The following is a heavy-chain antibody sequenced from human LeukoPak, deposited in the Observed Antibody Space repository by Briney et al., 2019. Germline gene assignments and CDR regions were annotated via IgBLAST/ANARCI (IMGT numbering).Heavy chain of an antibody. J-gene: IGHJ4*02. D-gene: IGHD1-26*01. CDR1: GGSISSSSYY. CDR2: IYYSGRT. V-gene: IGHV4-39*01. Sequence: SETLSLTCTVSGGSISSSSYYWGWIRQPPGKGLEWIGSIYYSGRTYYNPSLKSRVTISVETSKNKCSLKLSSVTAADTAVYYCARHLDQQWEGDYRGQGTLVTVSS. CDR3: ARHLDQQWEGDY.